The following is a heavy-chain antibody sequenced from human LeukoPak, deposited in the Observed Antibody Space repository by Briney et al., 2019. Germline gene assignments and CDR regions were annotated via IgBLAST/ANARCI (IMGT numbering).Heavy chain of an antibody. CDR3: ARDQAYSFDY. J-gene: IGHJ4*02. CDR1: GFTFSAYS. V-gene: IGHV3-48*01. D-gene: IGHD4-11*01. Sequence: GGSLILSCAASGFTFSAYSMNWVRQAPEKGLEWVSYIGSSSSPIYYADSVKGRFTISRDNAKNSLYLQMDSLRAEDTAVYYCARDQAYSFDYWGQGTLVTVSS. CDR2: IGSSSSPI.